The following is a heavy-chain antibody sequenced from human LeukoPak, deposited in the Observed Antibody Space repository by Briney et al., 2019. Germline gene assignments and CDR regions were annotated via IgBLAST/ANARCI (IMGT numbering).Heavy chain of an antibody. V-gene: IGHV1-69*13. CDR1: GGTFSSYA. Sequence: SVKVSCKASGGTFSSYAISWVRQAPGRGLEWMGGIIPIFGTANYAQKFQGRVTITADESTSTAYMELSSLRSEDTAVYYCARGFMVRGVIIHRPVDGMDVWGQGTTVTVPS. CDR2: IIPIFGTA. J-gene: IGHJ6*02. CDR3: ARGFMVRGVIIHRPVDGMDV. D-gene: IGHD3-10*01.